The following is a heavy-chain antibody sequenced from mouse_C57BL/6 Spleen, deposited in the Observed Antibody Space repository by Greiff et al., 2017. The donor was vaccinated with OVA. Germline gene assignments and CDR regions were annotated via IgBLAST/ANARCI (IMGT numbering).Heavy chain of an antibody. CDR2: ISSGGDYI. J-gene: IGHJ2*01. D-gene: IGHD1-1*01. V-gene: IGHV5-9-1*02. CDR1: GFTFSSYA. Sequence: EVQLVESGEGLVKPGGSLKLSCAASGFTFSSYAMSWVRQTPEKRLEWVAYISSGGDYIYYADTVKGRFTISRDNARITLYLQMSSLKSEDTAMYYCTRWSGSSFFDYWGQGTTLTVSS. CDR3: TRWSGSSFFDY.